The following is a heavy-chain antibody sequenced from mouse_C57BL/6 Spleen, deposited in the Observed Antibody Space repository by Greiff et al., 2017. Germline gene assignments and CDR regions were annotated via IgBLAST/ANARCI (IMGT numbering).Heavy chain of an antibody. Sequence: QVQLQQPGAELVRPGTSVKLSCKASGYTFTSYWMHWVKQRPGQGLEWIGVIDPSDSYTNYNQKFKGKATLTVDTSSSTAYMQLSSLTSEDSAVYYCARGRDSSGYGAWFAYWGQGTLVTVYA. CDR3: ARGRDSSGYGAWFAY. J-gene: IGHJ3*01. CDR2: IDPSDSYT. CDR1: GYTFTSYW. D-gene: IGHD3-2*02. V-gene: IGHV1-59*01.